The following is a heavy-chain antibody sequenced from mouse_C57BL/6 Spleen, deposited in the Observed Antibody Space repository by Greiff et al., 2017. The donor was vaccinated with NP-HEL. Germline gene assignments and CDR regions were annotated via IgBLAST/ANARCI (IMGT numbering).Heavy chain of an antibody. V-gene: IGHV1-69*01. CDR2: IDPSDSYT. J-gene: IGHJ1*03. CDR1: GYTFTSYW. Sequence: QVQLQQPGAELVMPGASVKLSCKASGYTFTSYWMHWVKQRPGQGLEWIGEIDPSDSYTNYNQKFKGKSTLTVDKSSSTAYMQLSSLTSEDSAVYYCARSITTHGYFDVGGTGTTVTVSS. CDR3: ARSITTHGYFDV. D-gene: IGHD1-1*01.